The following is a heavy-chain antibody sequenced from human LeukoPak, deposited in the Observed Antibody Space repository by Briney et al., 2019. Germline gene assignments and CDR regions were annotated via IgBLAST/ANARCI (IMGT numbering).Heavy chain of an antibody. Sequence: GESLRLSCSASGFTFSSYAMHWVRQAPGKGLEYVSAISSNGGNTYYADSVKGRFTISRDNSKNTLYLQMSSLRAEDTAVYYCVKDIGPVATHFDYWGQGTLVTVSS. J-gene: IGHJ4*02. CDR2: ISSNGGNT. CDR3: VKDIGPVATHFDY. CDR1: GFTFSSYA. V-gene: IGHV3-64D*06. D-gene: IGHD5-12*01.